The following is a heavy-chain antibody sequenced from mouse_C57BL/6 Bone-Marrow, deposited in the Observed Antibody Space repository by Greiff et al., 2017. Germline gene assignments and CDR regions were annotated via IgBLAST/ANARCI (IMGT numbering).Heavy chain of an antibody. CDR3: ASPYYINYWYFYV. V-gene: IGHV1-55*01. D-gene: IGHD2-5*01. J-gene: IGHJ1*01. CDR2: IYPGSGST. Sequence: QVQLQQPGAELVKPGASVKMSCKASGYTFTSYWITWVKQRPGPGLEWIGDIYPGSGSTNYNETFKGKAILTVDTSYSTAYMQLSNLTSADSAVYYYASPYYINYWYFYVWGAGTTVTVSS. CDR1: GYTFTSYW.